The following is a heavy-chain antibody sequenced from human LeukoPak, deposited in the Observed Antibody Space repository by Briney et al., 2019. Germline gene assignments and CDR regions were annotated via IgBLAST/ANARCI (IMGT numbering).Heavy chain of an antibody. V-gene: IGHV3-9*01. J-gene: IGHJ4*02. CDR1: GFIFNNYA. CDR3: AKDNRRHYTSGPNPDSLH. Sequence: GRSLRLSCAGSGFIFNNYAMHWVRQPPGKGLEWVSGISWNGGSIDYADSVKGRFTISRDNAKNSLYLQMNSLRVEDTAFYYCAKDNRRHYTSGPNPDSLHWGQGALVTVSS. CDR2: ISWNGGSI. D-gene: IGHD6-19*01.